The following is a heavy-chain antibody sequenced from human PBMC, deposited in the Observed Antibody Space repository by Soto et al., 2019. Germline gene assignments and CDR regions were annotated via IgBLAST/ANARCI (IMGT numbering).Heavy chain of an antibody. CDR3: AKGRGGKTVANFGMDV. V-gene: IGHV1-46*01. Sequence: ASVKVSCKASGDSVSNDYLHWVRQAPGQGFEWLGLISPFGGASAYAQRFKGRVTVTMDKSSTTFYLEVSSLRSDDTAVYYCAKGRGGKTVANFGMDVWGQGVTVTVSS. J-gene: IGHJ6*02. D-gene: IGHD3-16*01. CDR2: ISPFGGAS. CDR1: GDSVSNDY.